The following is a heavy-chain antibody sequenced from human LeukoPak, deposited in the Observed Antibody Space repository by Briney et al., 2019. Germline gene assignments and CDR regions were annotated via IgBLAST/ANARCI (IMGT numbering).Heavy chain of an antibody. J-gene: IGHJ4*02. D-gene: IGHD3-16*02. CDR3: ARDGSMITFGGVIVPFFDY. CDR2: IKQDGSEK. Sequence: PGGSLRLSCAASGFTFSSYWMSWVRQAPGKGLEWVANIKQDGSEKYYVDSVKGRFTISRDNAKNSLYLQMNSLRAEDTAVYYCARDGSMITFGGVIVPFFDYWGQGTLVTVSS. CDR1: GFTFSSYW. V-gene: IGHV3-7*01.